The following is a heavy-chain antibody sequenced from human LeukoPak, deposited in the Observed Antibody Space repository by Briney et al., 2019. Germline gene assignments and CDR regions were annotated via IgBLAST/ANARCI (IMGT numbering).Heavy chain of an antibody. V-gene: IGHV4-39*01. J-gene: IGHJ3*02. D-gene: IGHD1-26*01. Sequence: SETLSLTCTVSGGSISSSTYYWGWIRQPPGKGLEWIGSIYYSGSTYYNPSLKSRVTISVDTSKDQFSLKLNSVTAADTAVYYCATPYSGGYHGLDIWGQGTMVTVSS. CDR2: IYYSGST. CDR1: GGSISSSTYY. CDR3: ATPYSGGYHGLDI.